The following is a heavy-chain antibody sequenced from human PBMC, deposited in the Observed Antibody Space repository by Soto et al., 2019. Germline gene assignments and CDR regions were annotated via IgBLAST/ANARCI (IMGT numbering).Heavy chain of an antibody. CDR2: ISSSGSTI. V-gene: IGHV3-11*01. D-gene: IGHD3-9*01. J-gene: IGHJ6*03. CDR3: ARSLYYDILTGYYSYYYYMDV. CDR1: GFTFSDYY. Sequence: GGSLRLSCAASGFTFSDYYMSWIRQAPGKGLEWVSYISSSGSTIYYADSVKGRFTISRDNAKNSLYLQMNSLRAEDTAVYYCARSLYYDILTGYYSYYYYMDVWGKGTTVTVSS.